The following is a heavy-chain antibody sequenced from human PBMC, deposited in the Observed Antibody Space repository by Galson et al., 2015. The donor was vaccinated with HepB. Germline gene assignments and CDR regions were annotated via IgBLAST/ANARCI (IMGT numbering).Heavy chain of an antibody. J-gene: IGHJ6*03. CDR1: GYTFTGYY. CDR2: INPNSGGT. Sequence: SVKVSCKASGYTFTGYYMHWVRQAPGQGLEWMGRINPNSGGTNYAQKFQGRVTMTRDTSISTAYMELSRLRSDDTAVYYCARDASHCTGGVCHPLGYMDVWGKGTTVTVSS. D-gene: IGHD2-8*02. V-gene: IGHV1-2*06. CDR3: ARDASHCTGGVCHPLGYMDV.